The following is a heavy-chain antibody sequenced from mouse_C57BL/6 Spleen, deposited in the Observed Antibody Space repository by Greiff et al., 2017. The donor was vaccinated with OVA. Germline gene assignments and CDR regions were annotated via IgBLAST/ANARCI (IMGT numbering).Heavy chain of an antibody. CDR2: IYPGDGDT. D-gene: IGHD2-3*01. Sequence: QVQLQQSGAELVKPGASVKISCKASGYAFSSYWMNWVKQRPGKGLEWIGQIYPGDGDTNYNGKFKGKATLTADKSSSTAYMQLSSLTSEASAVYCCARMDGYYGYFDVWGTGTTVTVSS. CDR3: ARMDGYYGYFDV. J-gene: IGHJ1*03. V-gene: IGHV1-80*01. CDR1: GYAFSSYW.